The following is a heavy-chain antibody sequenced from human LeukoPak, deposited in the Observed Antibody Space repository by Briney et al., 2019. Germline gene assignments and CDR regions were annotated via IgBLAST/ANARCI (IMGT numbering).Heavy chain of an antibody. CDR3: ARAVPLVMVYEEIVPLPYYYYYGMDV. D-gene: IGHD2-8*01. CDR2: IIPIFGTA. CDR1: GGTFSSYA. J-gene: IGHJ6*02. Sequence: SVKVSCKASGGTFSSYAISWVRQAPGQGLEWMGGIIPIFGTANYAQKFQGRVTITADESTSTAYMELSSLRSEDTAVYYCARAVPLVMVYEEIVPLPYYYYYGMDVWGQGTTVTVSS. V-gene: IGHV1-69*01.